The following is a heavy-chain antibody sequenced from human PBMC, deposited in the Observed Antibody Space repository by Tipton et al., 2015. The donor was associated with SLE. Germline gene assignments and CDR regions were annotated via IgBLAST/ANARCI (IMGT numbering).Heavy chain of an antibody. CDR2: FYTSGST. CDR3: ARAGPLYSIFDY. D-gene: IGHD3-3*02. J-gene: IGHJ4*02. CDR1: GDSISSGSYY. Sequence: TLSLTCAVSGDSISSGSYYWTWIRQPAGKGLEWIGRFYTSGSTNYNPSLKSRVTISVDTSKNQFSLKLSSVTAADTAVYYCARAGPLYSIFDYWGQGTLVTVSS. V-gene: IGHV4-61*02.